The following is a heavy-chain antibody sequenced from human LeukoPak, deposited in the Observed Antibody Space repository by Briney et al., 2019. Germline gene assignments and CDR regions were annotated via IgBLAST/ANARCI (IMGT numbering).Heavy chain of an antibody. D-gene: IGHD5-24*01. J-gene: IGHJ4*02. CDR2: ISGSGGST. CDR1: GFTFSSYE. Sequence: QPGGSLRLSCAASGFTFSSYEMNWVRQAPGKGLEWVSAISGSGGSTYYADSVKGRFTISRDNSKNTLYLQMNSLRAEDTAVYYCATGRLQFNLFDYWGQGTLVTVSS. CDR3: ATGRLQFNLFDY. V-gene: IGHV3-23*01.